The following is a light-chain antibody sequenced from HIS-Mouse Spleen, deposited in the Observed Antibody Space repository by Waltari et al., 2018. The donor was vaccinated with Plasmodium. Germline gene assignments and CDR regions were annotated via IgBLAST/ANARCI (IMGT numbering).Light chain of an antibody. CDR2: EDS. CDR3: YSTDSSGNHRV. CDR1: ALPKKY. J-gene: IGLJ3*02. V-gene: IGLV3-10*01. Sequence: SYELTQPPSVSVSPGQTARITCSGDALPKKYAYWYQQKSGQGPVLVIYEDSKRPSGIPERFPGSSSGTMATLTISGAQVEDEADYYCYSTDSSGNHRVFGGGTKLTVL.